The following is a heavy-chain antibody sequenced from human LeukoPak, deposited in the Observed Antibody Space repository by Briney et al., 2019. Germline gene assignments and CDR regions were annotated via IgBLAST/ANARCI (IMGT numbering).Heavy chain of an antibody. CDR1: GYSFINYG. CDR3: ARAGGYSYAHFDY. D-gene: IGHD5-18*01. J-gene: IGHJ4*02. V-gene: IGHV1-18*01. Sequence: ASVKVSCKASGYSFINYGVSWVRQAPGQGLEWMGWISTYNGDTNYAQKLQGRVTMTTDTSTSTAYMELRSLGSDDTAVYYCARAGGYSYAHFDYWGQGTLVTVSS. CDR2: ISTYNGDT.